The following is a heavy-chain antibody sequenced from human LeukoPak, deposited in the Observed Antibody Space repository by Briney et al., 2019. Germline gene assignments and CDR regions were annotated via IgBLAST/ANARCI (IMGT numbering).Heavy chain of an antibody. CDR1: GGSISSYF. Sequence: KASETLSLTCTVSGGSISSYFWNWIRQPPGKGLEWIGYISYSGSTTYNSTLKSRVTISVDTSKNQFSLKLTSVTAADTAVYYCARGFCSGGTCYRTFFDQWGQGTLVSVSS. CDR3: ARGFCSGGTCYRTFFDQ. J-gene: IGHJ4*02. V-gene: IGHV4-59*01. D-gene: IGHD2-15*01. CDR2: ISYSGST.